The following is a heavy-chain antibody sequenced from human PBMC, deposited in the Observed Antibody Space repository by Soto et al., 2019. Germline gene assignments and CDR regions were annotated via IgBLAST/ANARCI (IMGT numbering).Heavy chain of an antibody. CDR3: ARGSYGDFLRPFDY. V-gene: IGHV4-30-4*01. CDR1: GDSISGGASF. D-gene: IGHD4-17*01. J-gene: IGHJ4*02. CDR2: VYYSGSS. Sequence: SETLSLTCTVSGDSISGGASFWSWIRQPPGKGLEWIANVYYSGSSYYNPSLKSRLTISVDTTKNQFSLQLKSMTAADTAVYYCARGSYGDFLRPFDYWGQGTLVTVSS.